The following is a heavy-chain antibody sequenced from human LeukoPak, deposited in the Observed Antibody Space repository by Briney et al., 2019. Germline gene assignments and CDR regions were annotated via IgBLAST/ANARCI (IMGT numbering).Heavy chain of an antibody. Sequence: PSETLSLTCTVSGVSISGYYWSWIRQPPGRGLEWIGDINRSGSTTYNPSLKTRVTMSVDTSRNQFSLRLSSVTAADTAVYYCTRGSSEDYYDSNGFYYVFDYWGRGTLVTVSS. V-gene: IGHV4-34*01. J-gene: IGHJ4*02. CDR3: TRGSSEDYYDSNGFYYVFDY. CDR1: GVSISGYY. CDR2: INRSGST. D-gene: IGHD3-22*01.